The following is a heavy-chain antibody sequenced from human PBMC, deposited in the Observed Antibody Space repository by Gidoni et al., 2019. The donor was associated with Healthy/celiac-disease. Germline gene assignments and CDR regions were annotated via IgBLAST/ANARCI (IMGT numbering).Heavy chain of an antibody. V-gene: IGHV3-33*01. CDR1: GFTFSSYG. Sequence: QVQLVESGGGVVQPGRSLRLSCAASGFTFSSYGMHWVRQAPGKGLEGVAVIWYDGSNKYYADSVKGRFTISRDNSKNTLYLQMNSLRAEDTAVYYCARDGQSLAAAGTIYYYYYMDVWGKGTTVTVSS. CDR2: IWYDGSNK. D-gene: IGHD6-13*01. J-gene: IGHJ6*03. CDR3: ARDGQSLAAAGTIYYYYYMDV.